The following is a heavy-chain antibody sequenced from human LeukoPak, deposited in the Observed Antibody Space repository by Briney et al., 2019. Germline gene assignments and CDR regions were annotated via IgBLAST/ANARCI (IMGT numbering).Heavy chain of an antibody. CDR1: GGSISSYY. CDR3: SRTRLTGYDY. CDR2: IYYSGST. V-gene: IGHV4-59*01. J-gene: IGHJ4*02. D-gene: IGHD3-9*01. Sequence: SETLSLTCTVSGGSISSYYWSWIRQPPGKGLEWIGYIYYSGSTNYNPSLKSRVTISVDTSKNQFSLKLSSVTAADTAVYYWSRTRLTGYDYWGQGTLVTVSS.